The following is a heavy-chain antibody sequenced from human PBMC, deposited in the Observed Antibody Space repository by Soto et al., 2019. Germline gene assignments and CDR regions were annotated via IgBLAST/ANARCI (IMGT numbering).Heavy chain of an antibody. V-gene: IGHV4-59*01. CDR1: GGSISSYY. CDR3: ARDRQYYDYVWGSYRYDGFDY. CDR2: IYYSGST. Sequence: SETLSLTCTVSGGSISSYYWRWIRQPPGKGLECIGYIYYSGSTNYNPSLKSRVTISVDTSKNQFSLKLSSVTAADTAVYYCARDRQYYDYVWGSYRYDGFDYWGQGTLVTVSS. J-gene: IGHJ4*02. D-gene: IGHD3-16*02.